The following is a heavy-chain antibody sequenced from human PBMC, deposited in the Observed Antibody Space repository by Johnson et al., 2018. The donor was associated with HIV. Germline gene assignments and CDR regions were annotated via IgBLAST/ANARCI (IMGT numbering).Heavy chain of an antibody. CDR1: EFTFSNHD. Sequence: VQLVESGGGLVQPGGSLRLSCAASEFTFSNHDMHWVRQTTGKGLEWVSGIAFSGNINQPESVKGRFTISRDNVKGFLYLQMNSLTAADTAVYYCVREHRADESFDLWGQETMVTVSS. V-gene: IGHV3-13*01. D-gene: IGHD1-14*01. J-gene: IGHJ3*01. CDR3: VREHRADESFDL. CDR2: IAFSGNI.